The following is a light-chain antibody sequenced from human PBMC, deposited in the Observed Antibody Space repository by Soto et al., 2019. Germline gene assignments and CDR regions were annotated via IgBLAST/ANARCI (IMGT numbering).Light chain of an antibody. CDR1: QSFNSIY. V-gene: IGKV3-20*01. CDR3: HQYGDSPT. J-gene: IGKJ1*01. CDR2: GAS. Sequence: EIALTQSPGTLCLSPGERATLSSRASQSFNSIYLAWYQQKPGQAPRLLIYGASSRATGIPDRFSGSGSGTDFTLTISRLEPEDFAVYYCHQYGDSPTFGQGTKVDIK.